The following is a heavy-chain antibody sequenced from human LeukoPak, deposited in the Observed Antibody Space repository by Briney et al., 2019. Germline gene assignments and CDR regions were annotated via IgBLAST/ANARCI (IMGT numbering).Heavy chain of an antibody. CDR3: ARDQPPGFFDY. Sequence: GRSLRLSCAASGFTFSSYGMHWVRQAPRKGLEWVAVIWYDGSNKYYADSVTGRFTISRDNSKNTLYLQMNSLRAEDTAVYYCARDQPPGFFDYWGQGTLVTVSS. CDR1: GFTFSSYG. V-gene: IGHV3-33*01. J-gene: IGHJ4*02. CDR2: IWYDGSNK.